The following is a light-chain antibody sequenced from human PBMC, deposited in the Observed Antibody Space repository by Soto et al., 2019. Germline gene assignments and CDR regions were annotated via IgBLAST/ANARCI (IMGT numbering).Light chain of an antibody. J-gene: IGKJ5*01. CDR2: AAS. CDR1: QGISSY. CDR3: QQYYSYPIT. V-gene: IGKV1-8*01. Sequence: IRMTQSPSSFSASTGDRVTITCRASQGISSYLAWYQQKPGKAPKLLIYAASTLQSGVPSRFSGSGSGTDFTLTISCLQSEDFATYDCQQYYSYPITFGQGTRLEIK.